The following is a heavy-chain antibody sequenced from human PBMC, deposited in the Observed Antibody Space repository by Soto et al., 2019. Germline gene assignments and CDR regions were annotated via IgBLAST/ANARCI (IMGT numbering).Heavy chain of an antibody. CDR2: IVVGSGNT. D-gene: IGHD3-3*01. CDR1: GFTFTSSA. V-gene: IGHV1-58*01. CDR3: AAARAITIFGSGYGMDV. Sequence: ASVKVSCKASGFTFTSSAVQWVRQARGQRLEWIGWIVVGSGNTNYAQKFQERVTITRDMSTSTAYMELSSLRSEDTAVYYCAAARAITIFGSGYGMDVWGQGTTVTVSS. J-gene: IGHJ6*02.